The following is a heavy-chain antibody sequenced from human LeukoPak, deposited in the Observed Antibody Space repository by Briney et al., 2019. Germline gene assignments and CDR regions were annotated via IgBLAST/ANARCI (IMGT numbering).Heavy chain of an antibody. CDR2: ISATGSAI. CDR1: GFPFSSYS. CDR3: AKDASTVTVNWFDL. Sequence: PGGSLRLSCVASGFPFSSYSMNWVRQAPGQGLEWIAYISATGSAIFYSDSVKGRFAISRDNAKNSLYLQMNSLRAEDTAVYYCAKDASTVTVNWFDLWGQGTLVSVSS. V-gene: IGHV3-48*01. D-gene: IGHD4-17*01. J-gene: IGHJ5*02.